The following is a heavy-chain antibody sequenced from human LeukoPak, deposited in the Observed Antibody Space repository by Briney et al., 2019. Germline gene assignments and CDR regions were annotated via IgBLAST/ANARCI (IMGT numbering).Heavy chain of an antibody. D-gene: IGHD3-22*01. V-gene: IGHV1-18*01. Sequence: GASVKVSCKASGYTFTSYGISWVRQAPGQGLEWMGWISAYNGNTNYAQKLQGRVTMTTDTSTSTAHMELRSLRSDDTAVYYCARLVYYDSSGYYYLWFDPWGQGTLVTVSS. CDR3: ARLVYYDSSGYYYLWFDP. J-gene: IGHJ5*02. CDR1: GYTFTSYG. CDR2: ISAYNGNT.